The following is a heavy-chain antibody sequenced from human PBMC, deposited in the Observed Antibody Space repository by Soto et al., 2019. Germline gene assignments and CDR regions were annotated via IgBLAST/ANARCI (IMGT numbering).Heavy chain of an antibody. CDR1: GFTVSDYY. D-gene: IGHD3-10*01. CDR2: ISGSSDYT. CDR3: VRDGSGNTSHWYFDL. V-gene: IGHV3-11*06. Sequence: QVQLVESGGGLVKPGGSLRLSCVASGFTVSDYYMTWIRQAPGKGLEWVSYISGSSDYTKYADSVKGRFFISRDNAKNLLYLQMNSLRVEDTAVYYCVRDGSGNTSHWYFDLWGRGTLVTVSS. J-gene: IGHJ2*01.